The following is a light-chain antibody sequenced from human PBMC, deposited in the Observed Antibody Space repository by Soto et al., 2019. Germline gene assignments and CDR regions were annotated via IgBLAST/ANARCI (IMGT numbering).Light chain of an antibody. V-gene: IGLV4-69*01. Sequence: QLVLTQSPSASASLGASVKLTCTLSSGHSSYAIAWHQQQPEKGPRYLMKLNSDGSHSKGDGIPDRFSGSSSGAERYLTISSLQSEDEADYYCQTWGTGIHVVFGGGTKRTVL. CDR1: SGHSSYA. J-gene: IGLJ2*01. CDR3: QTWGTGIHVV. CDR2: LNSDGSH.